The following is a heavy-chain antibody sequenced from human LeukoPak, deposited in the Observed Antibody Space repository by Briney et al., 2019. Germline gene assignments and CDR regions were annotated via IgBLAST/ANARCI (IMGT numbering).Heavy chain of an antibody. CDR1: VGSINSGNW. Sequence: TSGTLSLTCAVSVGSINSGNWWSWVRQSPGKGLEWIGEIYHNGTPNYNPSLKSRVTILVDTSKNQFSLKLTSVTAADTAVYYCARSALDTSGSYYNPQPFDYWGQGTLVTVSS. J-gene: IGHJ4*02. V-gene: IGHV4-4*02. D-gene: IGHD3-10*01. CDR2: IYHNGTP. CDR3: ARSALDTSGSYYNPQPFDY.